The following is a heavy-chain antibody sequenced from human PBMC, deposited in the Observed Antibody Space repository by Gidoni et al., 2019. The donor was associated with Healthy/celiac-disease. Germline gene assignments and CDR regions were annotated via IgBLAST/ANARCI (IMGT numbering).Heavy chain of an antibody. Sequence: QVTLRESGPALVKPTQTLTLTCTFSGFSLSTSGMCVSWIRQPPGKALEWLALIDWDDDKYYSTSLKTRLTISKDTSKNQVVLTMTNMDPVDTATYYCARIRSGGPLNKGISSPGVVDYWGQGTLVTVSS. D-gene: IGHD3-3*02. CDR2: IDWDDDK. CDR1: GFSLSTSGMC. CDR3: ARIRSGGPLNKGISSPGVVDY. V-gene: IGHV2-70*01. J-gene: IGHJ4*02.